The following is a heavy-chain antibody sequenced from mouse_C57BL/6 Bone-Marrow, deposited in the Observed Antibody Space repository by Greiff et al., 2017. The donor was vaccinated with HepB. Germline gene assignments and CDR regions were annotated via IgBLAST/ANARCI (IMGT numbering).Heavy chain of an antibody. J-gene: IGHJ2*01. D-gene: IGHD3-2*02. V-gene: IGHV1-4*01. CDR1: GYTFTSYT. CDR2: INHSSGYT. Sequence: VKLQQSGADLARPGASVKMSCTASGYTFTSYTMPWVKQRPGKGLEWIGYINHSSGYTKYHQTLKDKATLTADKSFSTTYMQMSSLTSEDSAVYCGTRFTDQATIDCWGQGTTLTVSS. CDR3: TRFTDQATIDC.